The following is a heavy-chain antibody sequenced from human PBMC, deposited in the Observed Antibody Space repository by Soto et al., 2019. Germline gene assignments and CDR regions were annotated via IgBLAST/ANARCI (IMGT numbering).Heavy chain of an antibody. Sequence: ASVKVSCKVSGYTLTELSMHWVRQAPGKGLEWMGGFDPEDGETIYAQKFQGRVTMTEDTSTDTAYMELSSLRSEDTAVYYCATPYHSSGSRDAFDIWGQGTMVTVSS. V-gene: IGHV1-24*01. J-gene: IGHJ3*02. CDR3: ATPYHSSGSRDAFDI. CDR1: GYTLTELS. D-gene: IGHD1-26*01. CDR2: FDPEDGET.